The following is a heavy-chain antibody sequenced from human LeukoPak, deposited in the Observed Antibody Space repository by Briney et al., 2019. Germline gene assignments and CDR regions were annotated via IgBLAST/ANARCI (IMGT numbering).Heavy chain of an antibody. V-gene: IGHV4-30-4*08. J-gene: IGHJ4*02. CDR2: IYYSGST. CDR3: ARKQYVPYHFDI. D-gene: IGHD4-11*01. Sequence: SETLSLTCSVSGGSISSVNYYWSWIRQPPGKGLEWIGYIYYSGSTYYNPSLKSRVTMSVDMSKNQFSLKLSSVTAADTAVYYCARKQYVPYHFDIWGQGSQVTVSS. CDR1: GGSISSVNYY.